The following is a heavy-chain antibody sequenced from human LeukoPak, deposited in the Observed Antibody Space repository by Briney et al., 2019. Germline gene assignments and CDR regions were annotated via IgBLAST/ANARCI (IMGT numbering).Heavy chain of an antibody. CDR3: AKCLSIRYFEYYFDY. CDR2: ISGSGEST. J-gene: IGHJ4*02. CDR1: GFTFSSYT. Sequence: QPGGSLRLSCAASGFTFSSYTMSWVRQAPGKGLEGVSAISGSGESTYYADSVKGRFTISRDKSKNTLYLQMNSLRAEDTAVYYCAKCLSIRYFEYYFDYWGQGSLVTVSS. V-gene: IGHV3-23*01. D-gene: IGHD6-13*01.